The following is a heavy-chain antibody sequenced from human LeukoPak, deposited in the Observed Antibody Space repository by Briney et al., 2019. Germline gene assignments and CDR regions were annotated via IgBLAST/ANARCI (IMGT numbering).Heavy chain of an antibody. CDR2: INHSGST. D-gene: IGHD3-22*01. CDR1: GGSFSGYY. V-gene: IGHV4-34*01. J-gene: IGHJ3*02. CDR3: AREEVYYYDPRGAFDI. Sequence: SETLSLTCAVYGGSFSGYYWSWIRQPPGKGLEWIGEINHSGSTNYNPSLKSRVTISVDTSKNQFSLKLSPVTAADTAVYYCAREEVYYYDPRGAFDIWGQGTMVTVSS.